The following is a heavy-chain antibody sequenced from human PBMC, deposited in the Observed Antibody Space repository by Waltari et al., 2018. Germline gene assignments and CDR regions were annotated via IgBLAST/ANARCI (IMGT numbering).Heavy chain of an antibody. CDR3: ARERRGYYAEY. CDR1: GFTFSSYA. V-gene: IGHV3-23*03. CDR2: IYSGGST. J-gene: IGHJ4*02. Sequence: EVQLLESGGGLVQPGGSLRLSCAAYGFTFSSYAMSWVRQAPGKGLEWVSVIYSGGSTYYADSVKGRFTISRDNSKNTLYLQMNSLRDEDTAIYYCARERRGYYAEYWGQGTLVTVSS.